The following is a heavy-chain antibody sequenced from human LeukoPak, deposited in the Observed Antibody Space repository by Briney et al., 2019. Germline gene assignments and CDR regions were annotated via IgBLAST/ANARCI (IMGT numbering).Heavy chain of an antibody. Sequence: GGSLRLSCAASGFTFSSYAMHWVRQAPGKGLEWVSAISGSGVSTYYADSVKGRFTISRDSSKNTLSLQMNSLRAEDTAIYYCAKGSIADLRLNFDYWGQGTLVTVSS. V-gene: IGHV3-23*01. CDR3: AKGSIADLRLNFDY. CDR1: GFTFSSYA. D-gene: IGHD6-6*01. J-gene: IGHJ4*02. CDR2: ISGSGVST.